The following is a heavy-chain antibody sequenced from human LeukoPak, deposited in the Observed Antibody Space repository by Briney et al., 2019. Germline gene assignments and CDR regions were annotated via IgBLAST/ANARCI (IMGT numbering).Heavy chain of an antibody. J-gene: IGHJ4*02. CDR2: INPNSGGT. CDR3: ARDLKNSGYDSLDS. D-gene: IGHD5-12*01. Sequence: ASVKVSCKASGYTFTDYYMHWVRQAPGQGLEWMGWINPNSGGTNYAQKFQGGVTMTRDTSISTAYMELSRLRSDDTAVYYCARDLKNSGYDSLDSWGQGTLVTVSS. V-gene: IGHV1-2*02. CDR1: GYTFTDYY.